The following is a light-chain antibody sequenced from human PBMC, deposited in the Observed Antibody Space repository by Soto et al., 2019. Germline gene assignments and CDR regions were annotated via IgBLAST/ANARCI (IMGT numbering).Light chain of an antibody. CDR3: QVWDSSTAWV. CDR2: RDR. J-gene: IGLJ3*02. V-gene: IGLV3-9*01. CDR1: NIGSKN. Sequence: SSELTQPLSVSVAPGQTARITCGGNNIGSKNVHWYQQKPGQAPVLVIYRDRNRPSGIPERFSGSNSGNTATLTISRAQAGDEADYYCQVWDSSTAWVFGGGTKLTV.